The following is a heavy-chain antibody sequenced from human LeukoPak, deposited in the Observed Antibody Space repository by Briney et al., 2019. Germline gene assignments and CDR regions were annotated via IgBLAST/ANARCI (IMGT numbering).Heavy chain of an antibody. CDR1: GDSISSNSHY. Sequence: SETLSLTCSVSGDSISSNSHYWGWIRQPPGTGLEWIGSIFKSGSTFYNPSLKSRVTISVDTSKNQFSLKLYAVTAADKAVYFCARNEDGDHGDPNWFDPWGQGALVTVSS. V-gene: IGHV4-39*01. CDR3: ARNEDGDHGDPNWFDP. CDR2: IFKSGST. J-gene: IGHJ5*02. D-gene: IGHD4-17*01.